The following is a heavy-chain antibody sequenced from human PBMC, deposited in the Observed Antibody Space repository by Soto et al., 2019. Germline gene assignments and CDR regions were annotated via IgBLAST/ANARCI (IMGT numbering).Heavy chain of an antibody. CDR3: ARVGIITVDP. Sequence: PGGSLRLSCAASGFTFSSYSMNWVRQAPGKGLEWVSYISSSSSTIYYADSVKGRFTISRDNAKNSLYLQMNSLRAEDTAVYYFARVGIITVDPLGQENLLTISS. D-gene: IGHD3-10*01. CDR1: GFTFSSYS. V-gene: IGHV3-48*01. CDR2: ISSSSSTI. J-gene: IGHJ5*02.